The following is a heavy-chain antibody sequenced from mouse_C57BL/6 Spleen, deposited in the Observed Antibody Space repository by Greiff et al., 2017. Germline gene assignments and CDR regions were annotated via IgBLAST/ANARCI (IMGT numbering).Heavy chain of an antibody. CDR3: ARSGYYYGSYFDY. CDR1: GYTFTSYW. J-gene: IGHJ2*01. Sequence: VQLQQPGAELVMPGASVKLSCKASGYTFTSYWMHWVKQRPGQGLEWIGEIDPSDSYTNYNQKFKGKSTVTVDKSSSTAYMQLSSLTSEDSAVYYCARSGYYYGSYFDYWGQGTTLTVSS. D-gene: IGHD1-1*01. V-gene: IGHV1-69*01. CDR2: IDPSDSYT.